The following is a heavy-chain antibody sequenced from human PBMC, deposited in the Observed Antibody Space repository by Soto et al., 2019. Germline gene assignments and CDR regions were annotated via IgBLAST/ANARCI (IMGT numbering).Heavy chain of an antibody. CDR2: ISGSGTTV. Sequence: GGSLRLSCAASGFTFSTYDMNWVRQAPGRGLEWVSYISGSGTTVSYADSVKGRFTITRDNAKNSVYLQMNSLRAEDTAIYYCARESGSGAFDYLGQGTLVTVSS. D-gene: IGHD6-19*01. CDR1: GFTFSTYD. V-gene: IGHV3-48*03. J-gene: IGHJ4*02. CDR3: ARESGSGAFDY.